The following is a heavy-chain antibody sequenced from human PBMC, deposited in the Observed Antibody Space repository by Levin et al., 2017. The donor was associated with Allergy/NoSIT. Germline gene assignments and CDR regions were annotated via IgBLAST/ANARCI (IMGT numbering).Heavy chain of an antibody. J-gene: IGHJ6*02. V-gene: IGHV1-8*01. CDR3: ARGRSSSWYGMDV. CDR2: MNPNSGNT. D-gene: IGHD6-13*01. Sequence: GLEWMGWMNPNSGNTGYAQKFQGRVTMTRNTSISTAYMELSSLRSEDTAVYYCARGRSSSWYGMDVWGQGTTVTVSS.